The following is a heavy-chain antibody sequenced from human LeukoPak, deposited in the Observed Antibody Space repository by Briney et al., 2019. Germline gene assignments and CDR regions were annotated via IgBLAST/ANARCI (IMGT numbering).Heavy chain of an antibody. CDR3: ARRAPHYYDSSGYRLGWAFDYYYYGMDV. J-gene: IGHJ6*02. V-gene: IGHV1-69*13. Sequence: ASVKVSCKASGGTFSSYAISWVRQAPRQGLEWMGGIIPIFGTANYAQKFQGRVTITADESTSTAYMELSSLRSEDTAVYYCARRAPHYYDSSGYRLGWAFDYYYYGMDVWGQGTTVTVSS. CDR2: IIPIFGTA. D-gene: IGHD3-22*01. CDR1: GGTFSSYA.